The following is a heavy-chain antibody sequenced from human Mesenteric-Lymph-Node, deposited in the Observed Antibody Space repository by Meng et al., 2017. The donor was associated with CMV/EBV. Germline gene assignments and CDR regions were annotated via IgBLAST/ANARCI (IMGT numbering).Heavy chain of an antibody. Sequence: CTVSGGYISRRSDYWGWIRQPPGKGLEWIGTIYYSGSTYYNPSLKSRVTISVDTSKNQFSLILSSVTAADTAVYYCARLLGSGSYTDYWGQGTLVTVSS. CDR3: ARLLGSGSYTDY. CDR1: GGYISRRSDY. V-gene: IGHV4-39*01. D-gene: IGHD3-10*01. CDR2: IYYSGST. J-gene: IGHJ4*02.